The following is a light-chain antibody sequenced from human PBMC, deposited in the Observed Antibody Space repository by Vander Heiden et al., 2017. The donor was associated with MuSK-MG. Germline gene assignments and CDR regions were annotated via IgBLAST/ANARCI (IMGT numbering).Light chain of an antibody. V-gene: IGKV2-28*01. J-gene: IGKJ4*01. CDR3: MQALKTPT. Sequence: DIVMTQSPLSLPVTPGEPASISCRSSQSLLHSNGYNYLDWYLQKPGQSPQLLVYLGSNRASGVPDRFSGSGSGTDFTLNISRVEAEDVGIYYCMQALKTPTFGGGTRVEIK. CDR1: QSLLHSNGYNY. CDR2: LGS.